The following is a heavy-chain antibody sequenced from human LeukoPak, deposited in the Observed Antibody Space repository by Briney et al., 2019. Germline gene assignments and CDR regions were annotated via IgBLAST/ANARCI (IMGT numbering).Heavy chain of an antibody. V-gene: IGHV4-34*01. CDR2: SNESGDT. Sequence: SDTLSLTCGVYAGSFSNYFWTWIRQSPAKGLEWVGESNESGDTDYNPSLKRRANISIDTSRSQFSLTLSSVAAADTAIYYCARFEGIAVVPGATEDNYFDPWGQGTQVTVSS. CDR3: ARFEGIAVVPGATEDNYFDP. J-gene: IGHJ5*02. D-gene: IGHD2-2*01. CDR1: AGSFSNYF.